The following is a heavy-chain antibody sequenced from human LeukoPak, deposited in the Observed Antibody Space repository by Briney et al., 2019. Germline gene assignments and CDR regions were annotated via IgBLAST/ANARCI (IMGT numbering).Heavy chain of an antibody. CDR2: IWYDGSNK. V-gene: IGHV3-33*01. CDR3: ARENYDFWSGYLAYYYYMDV. CDR1: GFTFSIYG. J-gene: IGHJ6*03. Sequence: GGSLRLSCAASGFTFSIYGMHGVRQAPGKGREGVAVIWYDGSNKYYADSVKGRFTISRDNSKNTLYLQMNSLRAEDTAVYYCARENYDFWSGYLAYYYYMDVWGKGTTVTVSS. D-gene: IGHD3-3*01.